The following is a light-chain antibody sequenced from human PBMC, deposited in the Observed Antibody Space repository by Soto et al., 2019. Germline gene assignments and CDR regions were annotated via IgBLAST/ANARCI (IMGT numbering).Light chain of an antibody. V-gene: IGLV1-36*01. CDR2: YDD. CDR3: AAWDDSLNAAV. CDR1: TSNIGNNA. Sequence: QSVLTQPPSVSEAPRQRVTISCSGSTSNIGNNAVSWYQQVPGKAPKLLIYYDDVLPSGVSDRFSGSKSGTSASLAISGLQSEDEADYYCAAWDDSLNAAVFGGGTQLTVL. J-gene: IGLJ7*01.